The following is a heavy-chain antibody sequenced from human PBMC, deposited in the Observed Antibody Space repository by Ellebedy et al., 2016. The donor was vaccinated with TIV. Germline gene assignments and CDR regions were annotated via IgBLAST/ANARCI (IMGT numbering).Heavy chain of an antibody. CDR1: GFTFTSSA. J-gene: IGHJ5*02. CDR3: ARENWHFDS. D-gene: IGHD1-1*01. Sequence: ASVKVSCKASGFTFTSSAMQWVRQARGQRLEWIGWIVVGSGNTNYAQKFQERVTITRDMSTSTAYMELSSLTSDDTAVYFCARENWHFDSWGQGTLVIVSS. V-gene: IGHV1-58*02. CDR2: IVVGSGNT.